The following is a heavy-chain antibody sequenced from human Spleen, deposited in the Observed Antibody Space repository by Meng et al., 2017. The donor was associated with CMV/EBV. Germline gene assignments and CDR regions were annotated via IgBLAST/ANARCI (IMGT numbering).Heavy chain of an antibody. CDR2: ISAGGVST. CDR3: ARRGDFSVVPGSYGMGV. V-gene: IGHV3-23*01. D-gene: IGHD2-21*01. J-gene: IGHJ6*02. CDR1: GFTFSSYA. Sequence: GESLKISCVASGFTFSSYAMTWVRQAPGKGLEWVSVISAGGVSTYYTDSVQGRFTISRDNSKNTLYLDVNSLRAEDTAIYYSARRGDFSVVPGSYGMGVWGQGTTVTVSS.